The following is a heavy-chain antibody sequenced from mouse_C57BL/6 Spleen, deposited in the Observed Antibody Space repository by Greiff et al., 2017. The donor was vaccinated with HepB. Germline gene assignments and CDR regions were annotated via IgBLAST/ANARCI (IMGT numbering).Heavy chain of an antibody. D-gene: IGHD2-4*01. J-gene: IGHJ3*01. CDR2: ISSGGSYT. V-gene: IGHV5-6*01. CDR3: AAYDYDSWFAY. CDR1: GFTFSSYG. Sequence: EVKLMESGGDLVKPGGSLKLSCAASGFTFSSYGMSWVRQTPDKRLEWVATISSGGSYTYYPDSVKGRFTISRDNAKNTLYLQMSSLKSEDTAMYYCAAYDYDSWFAYWGQGTLVTVSA.